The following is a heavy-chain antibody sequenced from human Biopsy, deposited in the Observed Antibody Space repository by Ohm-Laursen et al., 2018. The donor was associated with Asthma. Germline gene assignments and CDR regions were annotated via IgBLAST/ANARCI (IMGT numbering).Heavy chain of an antibody. J-gene: IGHJ4*02. CDR3: ARGVDRVTGLLDHFDS. D-gene: IGHD2-21*02. CDR1: GRSISNFY. CDR2: IYYSGTT. Sequence: SDTLSLTCTVSGRSISNFYWSWIRQPPGKGLEWIGDIYYSGTTNYNPSLKSRVTISVDTSKNQFSLQLKSVTAADTAVYYCARGVDRVTGLLDHFDSWGQGTLVTVSS. V-gene: IGHV4-59*07.